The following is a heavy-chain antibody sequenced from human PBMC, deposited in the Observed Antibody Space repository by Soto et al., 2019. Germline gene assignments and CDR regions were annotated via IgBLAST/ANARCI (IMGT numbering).Heavy chain of an antibody. D-gene: IGHD3-3*02. Sequence: SETLSLTCTVSGGSISSYYWSWIRQPPGKGLEWIGYIYYSGSTNYNPSLKSRVTISVDTSKNQFSLKLCSVTAADTAVYYCAREGLVLAPSTVNSDHYYYAMDVWGQGTTVTVSS. CDR1: GGSISSYY. V-gene: IGHV4-59*01. J-gene: IGHJ6*02. CDR2: IYYSGST. CDR3: AREGLVLAPSTVNSDHYYYAMDV.